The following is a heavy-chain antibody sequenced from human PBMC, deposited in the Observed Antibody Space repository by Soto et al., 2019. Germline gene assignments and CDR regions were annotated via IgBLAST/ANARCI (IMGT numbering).Heavy chain of an antibody. CDR1: GYTFTSYD. Sequence: ASVKVSCKASGYTFTSYDINWVRQATGQGLEWRGWMNPNSGNTGYAQKFQGRVTMTRNTSISTAYMELSSLRSEDTAVYYCARIDWDQYYYYYYMEVWGKGTTVTVSS. D-gene: IGHD3-9*01. CDR2: MNPNSGNT. V-gene: IGHV1-8*01. CDR3: ARIDWDQYYYYYYMEV. J-gene: IGHJ6*03.